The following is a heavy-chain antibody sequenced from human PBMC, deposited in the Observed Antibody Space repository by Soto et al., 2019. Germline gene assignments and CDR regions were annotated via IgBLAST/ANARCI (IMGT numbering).Heavy chain of an antibody. CDR1: GYTFTGYY. CDR3: ARDIHLGYCSGGSCYPSYYLDY. J-gene: IGHJ4*02. V-gene: IGHV1-2*04. Sequence: ASVKVSCKASGYTFTGYYMHWVRQAPGQGLEWMGWINPNSGGTNYAQKFQGWVTMTRDTSISTAYMELSRLRSDDAAVYYCARDIHLGYCSGGSCYPSYYLDYWGQGTLVTVSS. CDR2: INPNSGGT. D-gene: IGHD2-15*01.